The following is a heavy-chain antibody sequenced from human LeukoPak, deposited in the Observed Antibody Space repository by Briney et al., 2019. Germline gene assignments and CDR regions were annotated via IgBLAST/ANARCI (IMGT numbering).Heavy chain of an antibody. CDR3: ARLGQLGNY. D-gene: IGHD6-6*01. CDR1: GCSISSSY. CDR2: ISDSGST. V-gene: IGHV4-59*08. J-gene: IGHJ4*02. Sequence: SETLSLTCTVSGCSISSSYWSWIRQPPGKGLEWIGYISDSGSTNYNPSLKSRVTMSVDTSKNQVSLKLSSVTAADTAVYYCARLGQLGNYWGQGTLVTVSS.